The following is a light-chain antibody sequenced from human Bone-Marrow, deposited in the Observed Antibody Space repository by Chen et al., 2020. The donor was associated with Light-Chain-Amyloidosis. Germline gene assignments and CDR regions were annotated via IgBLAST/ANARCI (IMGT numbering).Light chain of an antibody. V-gene: IGLV3-25*03. J-gene: IGLJ2*01. Sequence: SYQLTQPPSASVSPGQTARITCSGDDLPTRYAYWYQQKPGQAPVLVIHRDTERPSGISERFSGSSSGTTATLTISGVQAEDEADDHCQSADSSGTYEVIFGGGTKLTVL. CDR3: QSADSSGTYEVI. CDR2: RDT. CDR1: DLPTRY.